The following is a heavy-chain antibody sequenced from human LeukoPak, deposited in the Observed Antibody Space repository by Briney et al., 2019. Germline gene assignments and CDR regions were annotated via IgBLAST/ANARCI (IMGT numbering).Heavy chain of an antibody. Sequence: PGGSLRLSCAASGFTFSSYWMHWVRQAPGKGLVWVSRIKSDGSSTSYADSVKGRFTISRDNAKNTLYLQMNSLRAEDTAVYYCARGSYYYDSSGYSPGAYWGQGTLVTVPS. V-gene: IGHV3-74*01. CDR2: IKSDGSST. CDR1: GFTFSSYW. J-gene: IGHJ4*02. CDR3: ARGSYYYDSSGYSPGAY. D-gene: IGHD3-22*01.